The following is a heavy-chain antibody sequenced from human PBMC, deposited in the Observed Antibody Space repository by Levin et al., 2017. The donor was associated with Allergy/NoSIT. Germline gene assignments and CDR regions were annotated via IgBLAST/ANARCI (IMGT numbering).Heavy chain of an antibody. J-gene: IGHJ3*02. CDR1: GFTFDDYA. D-gene: IGHD3-10*01. CDR2: ISWNSGSI. V-gene: IGHV3-9*01. Sequence: PGGFLRLSCAASGFTFDDYAMHWVRQAPGKGLEWVSGISWNSGSIGYADSVKGRFTISRDNAKNSLYLQMNSLRTEDTALYYCARDNIGLPDAFDIWGQGTMVIVSS. CDR3: ARDNIGLPDAFDI.